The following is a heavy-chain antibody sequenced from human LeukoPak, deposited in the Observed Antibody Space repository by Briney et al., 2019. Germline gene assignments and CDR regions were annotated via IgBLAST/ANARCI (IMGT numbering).Heavy chain of an antibody. J-gene: IGHJ4*02. CDR3: ATTTVTKTYYFDY. D-gene: IGHD4-17*01. CDR1: GGSFSGYY. CDR2: INHSGST. V-gene: IGHV4-34*01. Sequence: SETLSLTCAVYGGSFSGYYWSWIRQPPGKGLEWIGEINHSGSTNYNPSLKSRVTISVDTSKNQFSLKLSSVTAADTAVYYCATTTVTKTYYFDYWGQGTLVTVSS.